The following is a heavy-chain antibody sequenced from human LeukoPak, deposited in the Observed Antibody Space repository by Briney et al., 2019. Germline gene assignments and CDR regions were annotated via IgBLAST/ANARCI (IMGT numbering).Heavy chain of an antibody. CDR3: ARLKRYSSSFSYYYYYYYMDV. J-gene: IGHJ6*03. D-gene: IGHD6-6*01. Sequence: SETLSLTCAVYGGSFSGYYWSWIRQPPGKGLEWIGEINHSGSTNYNPSLKSRVTISVDTSKNQSSLKLSSVTAADTAVYYCARLKRYSSSFSYYYYYYYMDVWGKGTTVTVSS. CDR2: INHSGST. V-gene: IGHV4-34*01. CDR1: GGSFSGYY.